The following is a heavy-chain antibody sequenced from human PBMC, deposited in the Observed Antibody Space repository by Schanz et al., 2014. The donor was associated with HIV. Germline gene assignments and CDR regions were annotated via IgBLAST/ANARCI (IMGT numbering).Heavy chain of an antibody. D-gene: IGHD6-19*01. CDR1: GFIFDDYS. V-gene: IGHV3-9*01. J-gene: IGHJ6*02. Sequence: EVQLVASGGGLVQPGRSLRLSCAASGFIFDDYSMYWVRQAPGKGLEWVSGISWNSGSIGYADSVKGRFTISRDNAKNSLYLQMNSLRAEDTALYYCAKDNGWPLASYYGMDVWGQGTTVTVSS. CDR2: ISWNSGSI. CDR3: AKDNGWPLASYYGMDV.